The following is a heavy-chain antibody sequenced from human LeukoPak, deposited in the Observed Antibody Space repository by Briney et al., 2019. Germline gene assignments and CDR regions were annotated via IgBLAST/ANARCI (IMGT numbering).Heavy chain of an antibody. CDR1: GFTFSDYI. CDR3: ARDRYCRSSSCYLQDY. D-gene: IGHD2-2*01. J-gene: IGHJ4*02. CDR2: ISSTSRYI. Sequence: GGSLRLSCAASGFTFSDYIMTWVRQAPGKGLEWVSSISSTSRYINYADSVQGRVTISRDNPKNSLYLQMNSLRADDTAVYYCARDRYCRSSSCYLQDYWGQGTLVTVSS. V-gene: IGHV3-21*01.